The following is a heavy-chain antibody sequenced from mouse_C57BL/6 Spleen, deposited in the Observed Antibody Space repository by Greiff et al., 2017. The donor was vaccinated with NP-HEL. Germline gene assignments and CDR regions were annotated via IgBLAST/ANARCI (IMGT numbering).Heavy chain of an antibody. CDR3: ARSGDCGGYWYIDV. D-gene: IGHD2-13*01. Sequence: VQLQQPGAELVKPGASVKMSCKASGYTFTSYWITWVKQRPGQGLEWIGDIYPGSGSTNYNEKFKSKATLTVETSSSTAYMQLSSLTSEDSAVYDCARSGDCGGYWYIDVWGTGTTVTVSS. CDR2: IYPGSGST. V-gene: IGHV1-55*01. CDR1: GYTFTSYW. J-gene: IGHJ1*03.